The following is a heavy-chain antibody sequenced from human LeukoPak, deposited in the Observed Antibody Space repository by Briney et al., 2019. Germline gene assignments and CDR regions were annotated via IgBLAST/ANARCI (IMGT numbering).Heavy chain of an antibody. D-gene: IGHD6-19*01. CDR1: GFTFSSYS. Sequence: PGGSLRLSCAASGFTFSSYSMNWVRQAPGKGLEWVSSISSSSSYIYYADSVKGRFTISRDNAKNSLYLQMNSLRAEDTAVYYCARGMQEAKQWLVRGNWSDPWGQGTLVTVSS. CDR3: ARGMQEAKQWLVRGNWSDP. J-gene: IGHJ5*02. V-gene: IGHV3-21*01. CDR2: ISSSSSYI.